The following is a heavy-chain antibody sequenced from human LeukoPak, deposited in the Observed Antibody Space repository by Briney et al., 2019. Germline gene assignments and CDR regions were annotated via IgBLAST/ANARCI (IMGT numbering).Heavy chain of an antibody. D-gene: IGHD6-6*01. Sequence: GGSLRLSCAASGFTFSIYAMSWVRQAPGKGLEWVSAISGSGGTAYYADSVKGRFTISRDNSKNTLYLQMNSLRAEDTAVYYCARDGGEQLVGPFDYWGQGTLVTVSS. V-gene: IGHV3-23*01. CDR2: ISGSGGTA. J-gene: IGHJ4*02. CDR3: ARDGGEQLVGPFDY. CDR1: GFTFSIYA.